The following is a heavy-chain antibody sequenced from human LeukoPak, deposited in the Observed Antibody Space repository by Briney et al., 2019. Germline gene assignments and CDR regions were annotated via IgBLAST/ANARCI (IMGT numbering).Heavy chain of an antibody. J-gene: IGHJ3*02. V-gene: IGHV3-33*01. CDR3: ARDLWCGADCYGTFDI. Sequence: GMSLRLSCAASGFTFRNHGMHWVRQAPGKGLEWVAVIWYDGSNQYYADSVKGRFTISRDNSKNTLWLQMNSLRAEDTAVYYCARDLWCGADCYGTFDIWGQGTMVSVSS. D-gene: IGHD2-21*02. CDR2: IWYDGSNQ. CDR1: GFTFRNHG.